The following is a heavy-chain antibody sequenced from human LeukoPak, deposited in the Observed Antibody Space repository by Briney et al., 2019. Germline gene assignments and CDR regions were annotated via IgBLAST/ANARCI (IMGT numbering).Heavy chain of an antibody. Sequence: SETLSLTCNVSGGSISSYYRSWIRQPPGKGLEWIGYIYYRGSTTYNPSLKSRLSISLDTSRNQFSLNLSSVTAADTAVYYCAKLEVGRFDPWGQGILVTVSS. D-gene: IGHD7-27*01. V-gene: IGHV4-59*01. CDR3: AKLEVGRFDP. CDR1: GGSISSYY. CDR2: IYYRGST. J-gene: IGHJ5*02.